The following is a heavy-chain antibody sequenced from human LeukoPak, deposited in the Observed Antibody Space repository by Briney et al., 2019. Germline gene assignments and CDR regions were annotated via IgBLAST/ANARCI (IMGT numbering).Heavy chain of an antibody. Sequence: GSSVKVYCKASGGTFSSYAISWVRQAPGQGLEWMGGIIPIFGTANYAQKFQGRVTITADESTSTAYMELSSLRSEDTAVYYCARLSSDTAMVTRVVGYYYYGMDVWGQGTTVTVSS. V-gene: IGHV1-69*01. CDR2: IIPIFGTA. CDR1: GGTFSSYA. D-gene: IGHD5-18*01. J-gene: IGHJ6*02. CDR3: ARLSSDTAMVTRVVGYYYYGMDV.